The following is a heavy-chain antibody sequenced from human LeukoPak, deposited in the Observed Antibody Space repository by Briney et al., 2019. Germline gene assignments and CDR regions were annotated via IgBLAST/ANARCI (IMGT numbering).Heavy chain of an antibody. CDR3: AKDLAGTTSFDY. J-gene: IGHJ4*02. CDR2: INSDGSRI. CDR1: GFTFSTYW. D-gene: IGHD1-7*01. Sequence: PGGSLRLSCAASGFTFSTYWMHWVRQVPGKGPVWVSRINSDGSRITYADSVKGRFTISRDKSKNTLYLQMNSLRAEDTAVYYCAKDLAGTTSFDYWGQGTLVTVSS. V-gene: IGHV3-74*01.